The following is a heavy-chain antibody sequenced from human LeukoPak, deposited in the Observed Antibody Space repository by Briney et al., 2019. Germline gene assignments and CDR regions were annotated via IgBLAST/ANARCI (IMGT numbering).Heavy chain of an antibody. D-gene: IGHD5-24*01. J-gene: IGHJ4*02. CDR3: TSFYLGWLQSEYYFDY. CDR1: GFTFGDYA. CDR2: IRSKAYGGTT. V-gene: IGHV3-49*03. Sequence: GGSLRLSCTASGFTFGDYAMSWFRQAPGKGLEWVGFIRSKAYGGTTEYAASVKGRLTISRDDSKSIAYLQMNSLKTEDTAVYYCTSFYLGWLQSEYYFDYWGQGTLVTVSS.